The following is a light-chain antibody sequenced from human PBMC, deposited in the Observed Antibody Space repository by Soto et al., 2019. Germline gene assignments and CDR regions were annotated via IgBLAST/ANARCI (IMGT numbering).Light chain of an antibody. CDR1: QSVSSY. J-gene: IGKJ5*01. CDR2: DAS. V-gene: IGKV3-11*01. Sequence: EIVLTQSPATLSLSPGERATLSCRASQSVSSYLAWYQQKPGQAPRLLIYDASNRATGIPARFSGSGSGTDFTLPISGLEPEAFAVYYCQQSSNCFFGQGTRLEIK. CDR3: QQSSNCF.